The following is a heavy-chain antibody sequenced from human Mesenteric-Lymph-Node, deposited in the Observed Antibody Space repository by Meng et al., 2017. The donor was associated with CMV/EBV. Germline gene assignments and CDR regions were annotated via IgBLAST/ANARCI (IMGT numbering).Heavy chain of an antibody. V-gene: IGHV4-34*01. D-gene: IGHD2-2*01. Sequence: VRGDYRNEIRQYAGKGLEWIGESNHSGSTKYNPSLKSRVTVSVDTSKHQCSLKVSSVTAADTAVYYCARDTINGDSTRCYVSWFDSWGQGTLVTVSS. J-gene: IGHJ5*01. CDR3: ARDTINGDSTRCYVSWFDS. CDR2: SNHSGST. CDR1: VRGDY.